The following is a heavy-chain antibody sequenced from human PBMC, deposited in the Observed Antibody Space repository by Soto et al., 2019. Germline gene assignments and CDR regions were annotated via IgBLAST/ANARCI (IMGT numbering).Heavy chain of an antibody. Sequence: PGGSLRLSGSASGFTFSGHAIHWLRQGPLTGLQYVSGIGSNGGSTYSADSVKGRFTISRDNSKDTLYLQMSSLRTEDTAIYYCVKGTWAVSSASDAFDTWGQGTVVTVSS. CDR1: GFTFSGHA. J-gene: IGHJ3*02. V-gene: IGHV3-64D*06. CDR2: IGSNGGST. CDR3: VKGTWAVSSASDAFDT. D-gene: IGHD2-15*01.